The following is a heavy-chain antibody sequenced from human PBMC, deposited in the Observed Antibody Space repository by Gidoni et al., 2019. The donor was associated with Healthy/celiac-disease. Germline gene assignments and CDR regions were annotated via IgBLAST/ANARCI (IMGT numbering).Heavy chain of an antibody. D-gene: IGHD3-3*01. J-gene: IGHJ5*02. V-gene: IGHV3-74*01. CDR1: GLTFSSHR. Sequence: EVQLVESAGGSVQPGASLRLSCAASGLTFSSHRMHWVRQAPGKGLVWDARNNSEGGSTNYADSRKDRLTITRDNAKNTLYLQMNSQRAEDTAMYYCARERSITIFGVGRAFDPWGQGTLITVSS. CDR3: ARERSITIFGVGRAFDP. CDR2: NNSEGGST.